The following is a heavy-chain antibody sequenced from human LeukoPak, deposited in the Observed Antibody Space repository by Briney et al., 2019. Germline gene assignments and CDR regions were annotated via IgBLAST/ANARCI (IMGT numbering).Heavy chain of an antibody. V-gene: IGHV4-34*01. D-gene: IGHD3-3*01. CDR3: ARVITIFGVVGDY. CDR1: GGSFSGYY. J-gene: IGHJ4*02. CDR2: INHSGST. Sequence: SETLSLTCAVYGGSFSGYYWNWIRQPPGKGLEWIGEINHSGSTYYNPSLKSRVTISLDTSKNQFSLKLTSVNAADTAVYYCARVITIFGVVGDYWGQGTLVTVSS.